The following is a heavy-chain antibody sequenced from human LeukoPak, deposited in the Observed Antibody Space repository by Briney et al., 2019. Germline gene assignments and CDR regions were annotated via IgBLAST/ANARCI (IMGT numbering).Heavy chain of an antibody. CDR3: AKDPKMVRGVSFDY. J-gene: IGHJ4*02. Sequence: GGPLRLSCAASGFTFSSYAMSWVRQAPGKGLEWVSAISDSGGSTYYADSVKGRFTISRDKSKNTLYLQKNSLRAEDTAVYYCAKDPKMVRGVSFDYWGQGTLVTVSS. V-gene: IGHV3-23*01. D-gene: IGHD3-10*01. CDR2: ISDSGGST. CDR1: GFTFSSYA.